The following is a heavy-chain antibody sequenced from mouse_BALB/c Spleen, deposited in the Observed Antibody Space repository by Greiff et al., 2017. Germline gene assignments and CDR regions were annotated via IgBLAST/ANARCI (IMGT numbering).Heavy chain of an antibody. CDR2: ISSGGSYT. Sequence: EVQVVESGGGLVKPGGSLKLSCAASGFTFSSYAMSWVRQSPEKRLEWVAEISSGGSYTYYPDTVTGRFTISRDNAKNTLYLEMSSLRSEDTAMYYCARDKTTARGIPYFDVWGAGTTVTVSS. V-gene: IGHV5-9-4*01. CDR3: ARDKTTARGIPYFDV. D-gene: IGHD1-2*01. J-gene: IGHJ1*01. CDR1: GFTFSSYA.